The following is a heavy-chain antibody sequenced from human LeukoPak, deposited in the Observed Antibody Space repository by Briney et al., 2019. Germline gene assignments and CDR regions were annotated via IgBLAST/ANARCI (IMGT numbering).Heavy chain of an antibody. CDR3: TGLGGFGELHDY. J-gene: IGHJ4*02. CDR1: GFTFSGSA. CDR2: IRSKANSYAT. Sequence: PGGSLRLSCAASGFTFSGSAMHWVRQASGKGLEWVGRIRSKANSYATAYAASVKGRFTISRDDSKNTAYLQMNSLKTEDTAVYYCTGLGGFGELHDYWGQGTLVTVSS. D-gene: IGHD3-10*01. V-gene: IGHV3-73*01.